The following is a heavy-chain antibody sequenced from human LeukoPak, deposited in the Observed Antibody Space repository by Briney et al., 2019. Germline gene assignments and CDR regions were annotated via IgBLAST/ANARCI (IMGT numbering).Heavy chain of an antibody. CDR2: ISYDGSNK. Sequence: GGSLRLSCAASGFTFSSYGMHWVRQAPGKGREWVAVISYDGSNKYYADSVKGRFTMSRDNSKNTLYLQRNSLRAEDTGVYYCAKDSGSAFDYWGQGTLVTVSS. CDR1: GFTFSSYG. CDR3: AKDSGSAFDY. V-gene: IGHV3-30*18. J-gene: IGHJ4*02. D-gene: IGHD1-1*01.